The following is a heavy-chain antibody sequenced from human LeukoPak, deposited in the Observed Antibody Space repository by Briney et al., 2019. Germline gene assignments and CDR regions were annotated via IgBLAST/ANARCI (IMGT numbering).Heavy chain of an antibody. D-gene: IGHD3-10*01. V-gene: IGHV4-38-2*02. CDR1: GYSISSGYY. Sequence: SSETLSLTCTVSGYSISSGYYWGWILQPPGKGLEWIGSIYHSGSTYYNPSLKSRVTISVDTSKNQFSLKLSSVTAADTAVYYCARNRYYYGSGNYGVPNWFDPWGQGTLVTVSS. J-gene: IGHJ5*02. CDR2: IYHSGST. CDR3: ARNRYYYGSGNYGVPNWFDP.